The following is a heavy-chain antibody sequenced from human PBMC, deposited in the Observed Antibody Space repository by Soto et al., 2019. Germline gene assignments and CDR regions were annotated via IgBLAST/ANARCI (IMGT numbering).Heavy chain of an antibody. CDR1: GFTFSSYA. D-gene: IGHD3-3*01. J-gene: IGHJ6*02. CDR3: AKDPMRRSIFGHPDLIGYYGIDV. Sequence: GGSLRLSCAASGFTFSSYAMSWVRQAPGKGLEWVSAISGSGGSTYYADSVKGRFTISRDNSKNTLYLQMNSLRAEDTAVYYCAKDPMRRSIFGHPDLIGYYGIDVWGQGTTVTVSS. V-gene: IGHV3-23*01. CDR2: ISGSGGST.